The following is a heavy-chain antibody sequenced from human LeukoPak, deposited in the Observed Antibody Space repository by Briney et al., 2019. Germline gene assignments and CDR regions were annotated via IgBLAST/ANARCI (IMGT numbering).Heavy chain of an antibody. CDR2: ISRNGDKT. V-gene: IGHV3-23*01. Sequence: GGSLRLSCAASGFTFSTYAMSWVRQAPGMGLQWVSSISRNGDKTCYADSVKGRFTISRDNSKNTLDLQMNTLRVEDTAIYYCAKDFVGVVADALDLWGQGALVTVSS. CDR1: GFTFSTYA. D-gene: IGHD2-15*01. J-gene: IGHJ3*01. CDR3: AKDFVGVVADALDL.